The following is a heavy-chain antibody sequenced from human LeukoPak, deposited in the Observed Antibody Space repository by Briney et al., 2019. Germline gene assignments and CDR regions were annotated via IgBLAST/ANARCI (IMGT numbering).Heavy chain of an antibody. CDR2: IIPIFGTA. J-gene: IGHJ6*03. D-gene: IGHD3-10*01. CDR3: ARARLLWFGEQCYLDV. V-gene: IGHV1-69*06. Sequence: ASVKVSCKASGGTFSSYAISSVRQAPGQGLEWVGRIIPIFGTANYAQKFQGRVTITADKYTSTAYMELSSLRSEDTAVYYCARARLLWFGEQCYLDVWGKGTTVTVSS. CDR1: GGTFSSYA.